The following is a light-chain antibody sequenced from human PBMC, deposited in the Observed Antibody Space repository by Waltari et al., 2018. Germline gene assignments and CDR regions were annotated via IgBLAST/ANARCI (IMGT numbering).Light chain of an antibody. V-gene: IGKV3-15*01. CDR1: QNINRK. Sequence: EVVMTQSPGTLSASPGERVTLSFRASQNINRKLAWYRQRPDPAPRLLIYETSTMAVGSPARFSGSGSGADCTLTITSLQSEDFAVYFCQQYDTWPRTFGQGTNLAI. J-gene: IGKJ2*01. CDR2: ETS. CDR3: QQYDTWPRT.